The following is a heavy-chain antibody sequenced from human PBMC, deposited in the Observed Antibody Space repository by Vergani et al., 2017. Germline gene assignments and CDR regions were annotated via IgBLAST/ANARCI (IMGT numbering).Heavy chain of an antibody. CDR3: ARLYYYGSGSYSRLFDY. J-gene: IGHJ4*02. Sequence: QVQLQESGPGLVKPSETLSLTCAVSGYSISSGYYWGWIRQPPGKGLEWIGSIYHSGSTYYNPSLKSRVTISVDTSKNQFSLKLSSVTAADTAGYYCARLYYYGSGSYSRLFDYWGQGTLVTVSS. D-gene: IGHD3-10*01. CDR1: GYSISSGYY. V-gene: IGHV4-38-2*01. CDR2: IYHSGST.